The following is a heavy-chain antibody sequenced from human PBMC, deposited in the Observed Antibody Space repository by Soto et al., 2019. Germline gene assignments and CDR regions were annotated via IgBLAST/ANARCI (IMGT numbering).Heavy chain of an antibody. CDR2: IYYRGST. V-gene: IGHV4-59*01. J-gene: IGHJ6*02. Sequence: SETLSLTCTVSGGSISNYYWSWIRQTPGKGLEWIGYIYYRGSTNYNPSLKSRVTISVDTSRNQFSLRLSSVTAADTAVYYCARDRTVYAGHYYGMDIWGQGTTVTVSS. CDR3: ARDRTVYAGHYYGMDI. CDR1: GGSISNYY. D-gene: IGHD2-2*01.